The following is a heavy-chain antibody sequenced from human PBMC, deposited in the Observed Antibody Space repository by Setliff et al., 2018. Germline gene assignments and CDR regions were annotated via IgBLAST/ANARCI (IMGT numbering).Heavy chain of an antibody. CDR3: ARVSRTIVAARGFDY. CDR1: GGTFSSYA. D-gene: IGHD1-26*01. V-gene: IGHV1-69*11. Sequence: ASVKVSCKASGGTFSSYAISWVRQAPGQGLEWMGIISPSGGSTSYAQKFQGRVTITADESTSTAYMELSSLRSEDTAVYYCARVSRTIVAARGFDYWGQGTLVTVSS. J-gene: IGHJ4*02. CDR2: ISPSGGST.